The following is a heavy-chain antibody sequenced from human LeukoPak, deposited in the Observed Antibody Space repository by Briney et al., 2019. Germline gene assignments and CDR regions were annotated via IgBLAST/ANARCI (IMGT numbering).Heavy chain of an antibody. CDR1: GFTFSSYG. V-gene: IGHV3-30*02. J-gene: IGHJ5*02. D-gene: IGHD6-19*01. Sequence: GGSLRLSCAASGFTFSSYGMHWVRQAPGKGLEWVAVIRYDGSNKYYADSVKGRFTISRDNSKNTLYLQMNSLRAEDTAVYYCAREDIAVAGTYFDPWGQGTLVTVSS. CDR3: AREDIAVAGTYFDP. CDR2: IRYDGSNK.